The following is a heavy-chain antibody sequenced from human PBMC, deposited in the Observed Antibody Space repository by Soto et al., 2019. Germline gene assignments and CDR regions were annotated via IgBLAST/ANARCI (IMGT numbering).Heavy chain of an antibody. CDR2: IVREGSEK. D-gene: IGHD4-17*01. CDR1: GFAFSSHG. Sequence: QVQLVESGGGVVQPGRSLRLSCAASGFAFSSHGMHWVRQPPGKGLEWVAVIVREGSEKHYADSVKGRFTISRDNSKNTLYLEMNSLRAEDTAVYYCARDDDYDDNGLDSWGQGTLVTVSS. CDR3: ARDDDYDDNGLDS. V-gene: IGHV3-33*01. J-gene: IGHJ5*01.